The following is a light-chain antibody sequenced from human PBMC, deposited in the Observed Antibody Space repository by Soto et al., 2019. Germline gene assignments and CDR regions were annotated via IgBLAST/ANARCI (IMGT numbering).Light chain of an antibody. Sequence: EIVMTQSPATRSVSPGERATLSCRASQSVSSNLAWHQQKPGQAPRLLIYSASTRATGTPARFSGSGSGTEFTLTISSLLSADIAVYYCQQYDIWPITFGQGTRLEIK. J-gene: IGKJ5*01. CDR2: SAS. V-gene: IGKV3-15*01. CDR1: QSVSSN. CDR3: QQYDIWPIT.